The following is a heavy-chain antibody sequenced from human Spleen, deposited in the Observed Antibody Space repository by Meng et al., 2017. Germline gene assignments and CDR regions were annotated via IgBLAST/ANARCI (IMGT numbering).Heavy chain of an antibody. CDR1: GGSFSGYY. V-gene: IGHV4-34*01. J-gene: IGHJ4*02. D-gene: IGHD6-13*01. CDR3: ARGLRPGAAADI. CDR2: INHSGST. Sequence: QLRQWAADSFTPPEPRSLTCAVYGGSFSGYYWSWIRPPPGKGLEWIGEINHSGSTNYNPSLKSRVTISVDTSKNQFSLKLSSVTAADTAVYYCARGLRPGAAADIWGQGTLVTVSS.